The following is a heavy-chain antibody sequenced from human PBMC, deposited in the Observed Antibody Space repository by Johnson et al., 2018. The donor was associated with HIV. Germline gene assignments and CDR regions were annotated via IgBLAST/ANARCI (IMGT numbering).Heavy chain of an antibody. V-gene: IGHV3-30*02. CDR3: AIYGLETRAFDI. CDR2: IRYAGTNQ. D-gene: IGHD3-3*01. J-gene: IGHJ3*02. CDR1: GFTFSSHG. Sequence: VESGGGLVQPGGSLRLSCAASGFTFSSHGMHWVRQAPGKGLEWVAFIRYAGTNQYYADSVQGRFTISRDNTKNTLYLQMNSLGAEDTALYYCAIYGLETRAFDIWGQGTMVAVSS.